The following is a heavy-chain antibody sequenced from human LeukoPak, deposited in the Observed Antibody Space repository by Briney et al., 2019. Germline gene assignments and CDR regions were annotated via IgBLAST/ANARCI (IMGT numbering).Heavy chain of an antibody. CDR1: GYPLSDLA. V-gene: IGHV1-24*01. D-gene: IGHD6-19*01. Sequence: ASMKVSCKVSGYPLSDLALQWVRQAPGKGLEWMGGIDHEDGNIIYAQKFQGRVTMTEDTSTDTAYMELSSLRSEDTAVYYCATDNSSGWPGTDVWGQGTTVTVSS. CDR2: IDHEDGNI. J-gene: IGHJ6*02. CDR3: ATDNSSGWPGTDV.